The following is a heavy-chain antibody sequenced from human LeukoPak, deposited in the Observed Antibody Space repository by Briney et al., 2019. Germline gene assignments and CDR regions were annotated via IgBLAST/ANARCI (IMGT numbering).Heavy chain of an antibody. D-gene: IGHD5-18*01. CDR1: GFTATTNY. CDR2: ISGSGGST. J-gene: IGHJ4*02. CDR3: ARGGSDTAMAHDY. Sequence: GGSLRLSCAGSGFTATTNYMSWVRQAPGKGLEWVSAISGSGGSTYYADSVKGRFTISRDNSKNTLYLQMNSLRAEDTAVYFCARGGSDTAMAHDYWGQGTLVTVSS. V-gene: IGHV3-23*01.